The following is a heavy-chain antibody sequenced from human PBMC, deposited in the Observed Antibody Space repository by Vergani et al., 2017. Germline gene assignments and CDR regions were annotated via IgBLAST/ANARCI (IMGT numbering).Heavy chain of an antibody. D-gene: IGHD3-22*01. V-gene: IGHV5-51*01. J-gene: IGHJ4*02. CDR3: ARLYGRDSSGSKYCDY. Sequence: EVQLVQSGAEVKKPGESLKISCQISGYSFTNYWIGWVRQLPGKGLEWMGIIHPADSDTRYSPSFQGQVTLSVDKSISTAYLQRSSLRASDSAMYYCARLYGRDSSGSKYCDYWGQGTLVTVSS. CDR2: IHPADSDT. CDR1: GYSFTNYW.